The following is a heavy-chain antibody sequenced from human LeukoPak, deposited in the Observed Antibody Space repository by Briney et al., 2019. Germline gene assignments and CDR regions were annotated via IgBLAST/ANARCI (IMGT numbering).Heavy chain of an antibody. CDR2: IKEDGTET. CDR1: GFLFISNW. Sequence: GSLSLSCAASGFLFISNWMSWVRLAPGKGLEWVANIKEDGTETYYVDSVKGRFTISRDNAKNSLYLQMNSLRVEDTAVYYCAKEGRSLQTYWGQGTLVTVSS. V-gene: IGHV3-7*03. D-gene: IGHD5-24*01. J-gene: IGHJ4*02. CDR3: AKEGRSLQTY.